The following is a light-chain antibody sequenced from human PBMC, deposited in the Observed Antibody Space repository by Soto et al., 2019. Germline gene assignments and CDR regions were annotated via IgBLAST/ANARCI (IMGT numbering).Light chain of an antibody. CDR1: SSKIGSNT. J-gene: IGLJ2*01. Sequence: QSVLTQPPSASGTPGQRVTISCSGSSSKIGSNTVNWYQQLPGTAPKLLIYSNNQRPSGVPDRFSGSKSGTSASLAISGLQSEDEADYYCAAWDDSLNGVVFGGGTQLTVL. CDR3: AAWDDSLNGVV. CDR2: SNN. V-gene: IGLV1-44*01.